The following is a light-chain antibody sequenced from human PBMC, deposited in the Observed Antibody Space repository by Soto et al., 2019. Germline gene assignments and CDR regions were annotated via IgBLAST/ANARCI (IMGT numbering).Light chain of an antibody. CDR1: QTISTL. V-gene: IGKV1-5*03. CDR3: QQCSTYPWT. Sequence: DIQMTQSPSTLSASVGDRVTITCRASQTISTLLAWYQQRPGKAPNLLIYKASSLESGVPSRFSGSGSGTEFTLTISSLQPDDSATYFCQQCSTYPWTFGQGTMVEVK. CDR2: KAS. J-gene: IGKJ1*01.